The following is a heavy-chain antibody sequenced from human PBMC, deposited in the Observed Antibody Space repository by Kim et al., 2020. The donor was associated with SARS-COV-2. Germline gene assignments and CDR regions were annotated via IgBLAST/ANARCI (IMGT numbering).Heavy chain of an antibody. J-gene: IGHJ4*02. D-gene: IGHD4-17*01. V-gene: IGHV4-34*01. CDR1: GGSFSGYY. Sequence: SETLSLTCAVYGGSFSGYYWSWIRQPPGKGLEWIGEINHSGSTNYNPSLKSRVTISVDTSKNQFSLKLSSVTAADTAVYYCARRQMTTVDYWGQGTLVTVSS. CDR3: ARRQMTTVDY. CDR2: INHSGST.